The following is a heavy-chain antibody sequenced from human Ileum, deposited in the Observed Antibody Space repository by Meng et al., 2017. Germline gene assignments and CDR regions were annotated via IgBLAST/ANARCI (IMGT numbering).Heavy chain of an antibody. V-gene: IGHV1-3*01. D-gene: IGHD3-10*01. J-gene: IGHJ4*02. Sequence: VEFVQSGVEVKKPGDSVKVSCKASGFTFVSYAIYWVRQAPGQGLEWMGWITAGNGNTKYSQKFQGRVTITRDTSASAVYMELSNLKFEDTAVYYCARDMPYSSGSFDYWGQGALVTVSS. CDR3: ARDMPYSSGSFDY. CDR1: GFTFVSYA. CDR2: ITAGNGNT.